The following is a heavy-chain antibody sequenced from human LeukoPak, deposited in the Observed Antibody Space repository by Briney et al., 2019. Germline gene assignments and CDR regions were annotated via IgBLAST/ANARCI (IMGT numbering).Heavy chain of an antibody. Sequence: GGSLRLSCAASGFTFSSYAMHWVRQAPGKGLEWVAVISYDGSNKYYADSVKGRFTISRDNSKNTLYLQMNSLRAEETAVYYCARDKYQLLWGEFDYWGQGTLVTVSS. CDR3: ARDKYQLLWGEFDY. CDR2: ISYDGSNK. CDR1: GFTFSSYA. J-gene: IGHJ4*02. D-gene: IGHD2-2*01. V-gene: IGHV3-30-3*01.